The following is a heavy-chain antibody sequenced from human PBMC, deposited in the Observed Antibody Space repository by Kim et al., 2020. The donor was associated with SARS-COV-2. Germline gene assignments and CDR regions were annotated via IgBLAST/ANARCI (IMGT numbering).Heavy chain of an antibody. CDR1: GFVFSNFW. CDR3: ARGRAVDY. J-gene: IGHJ4*02. CDR2: INQGGSER. Sequence: GGSLRLSCRASGFVFSNFWMSWVRQAPGKGPEWVANINQGGSERNFLGSVKGRFTISRDNSKNSLYLQMNNLRPEDSAVYFCARGRAVDYWGQGTPVTVS. V-gene: IGHV3-7*01.